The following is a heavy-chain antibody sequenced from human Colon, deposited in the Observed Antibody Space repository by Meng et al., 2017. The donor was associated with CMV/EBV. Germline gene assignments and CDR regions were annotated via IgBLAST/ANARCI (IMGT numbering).Heavy chain of an antibody. D-gene: IGHD6-19*01. V-gene: IGHV1-2*02. CDR1: GYTFSDYY. Sequence: VQLMEAGAGVKAPGASVKVSCKTSGYTFSDYYMHWVRQAPGQGLEWMGWIRSDGSATNYAQKFRGRVTMTRDASVSTAYMELSGLTSDDTAVYFCVRSSGWSLFDYWGPGALVTVSS. J-gene: IGHJ4*02. CDR2: IRSDGSAT. CDR3: VRSSGWSLFDY.